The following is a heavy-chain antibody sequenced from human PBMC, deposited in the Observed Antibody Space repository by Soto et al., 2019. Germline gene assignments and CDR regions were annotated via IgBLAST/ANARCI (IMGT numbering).Heavy chain of an antibody. CDR3: ATERSAQYFDY. V-gene: IGHV1-69*06. J-gene: IGHJ4*02. CDR1: GGSFRSHG. CDR2: IMPTFGSA. Sequence: PVKVSCKASGGSFRSHGIAWVRQVPGQGLEWVGGIMPTFGSATYAPKFQGRVTITADKSTSTAYMELRSLRSEDTAVYYCATERSAQYFDYWGQGTLVTVSS. D-gene: IGHD1-1*01.